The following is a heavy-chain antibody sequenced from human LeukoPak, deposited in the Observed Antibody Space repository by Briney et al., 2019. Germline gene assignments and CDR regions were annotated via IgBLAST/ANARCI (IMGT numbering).Heavy chain of an antibody. CDR3: ASPALSRYDFWSGYQLDY. CDR1: GYTFTSYY. J-gene: IGHJ4*02. CDR2: INPSGGST. Sequence: GASVKVSCKASGYTFTSYYMHWVRQAPGQGLEWMGIINPSGGSTSYAQKFQGRVTMTRDTSTSTVYMELSSLRSEDTAVYYCASPALSRYDFWSGYQLDYWGQGTPVTVSS. D-gene: IGHD3-3*01. V-gene: IGHV1-46*01.